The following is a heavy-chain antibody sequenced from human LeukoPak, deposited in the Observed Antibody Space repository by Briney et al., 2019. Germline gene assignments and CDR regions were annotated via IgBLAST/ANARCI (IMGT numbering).Heavy chain of an antibody. J-gene: IGHJ5*02. Sequence: SVKVSCKASGGTFSSYAISWVRQAPGQGLEWMGGIIPIFGTANYAQKFQGRVTITTDESTSTAYMELSSLRSEDTAVYYCARNRANWNLKIAVYNWFDPWGQGTLVTVSS. CDR3: ARNRANWNLKIAVYNWFDP. CDR1: GGTFSSYA. V-gene: IGHV1-69*05. D-gene: IGHD1-1*01. CDR2: IIPIFGTA.